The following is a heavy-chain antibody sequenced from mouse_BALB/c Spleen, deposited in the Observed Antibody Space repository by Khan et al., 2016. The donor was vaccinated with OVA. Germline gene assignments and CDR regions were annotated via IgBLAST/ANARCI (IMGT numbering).Heavy chain of an antibody. CDR1: GYSFTGYF. CDR3: ARGLLRPSYAMDY. D-gene: IGHD1-2*01. Sequence: EVQLQQSGPELVKPGASVKISCKASGYSFTGYFMNWVMQSHGKSLEWIGRINPYNGDTFYNQKFKGKATLTVDKSSSTAHMELRSLASEDTAVYYCARGLLRPSYAMDYWGQGTSVADSS. J-gene: IGHJ4*01. CDR2: INPYNGDT. V-gene: IGHV1-20*02.